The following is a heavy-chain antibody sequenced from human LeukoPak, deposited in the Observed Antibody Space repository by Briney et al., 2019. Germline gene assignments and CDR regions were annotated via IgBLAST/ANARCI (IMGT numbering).Heavy chain of an antibody. J-gene: IGHJ5*02. D-gene: IGHD4-17*01. CDR2: INPNSGGT. V-gene: IGHV1-2*06. Sequence: ASVKVSCKTSGYTFTGYYIHWVRRAPGQRLEWLGRINPNSGGTSSAQKFQGRVTMTRDTSITTAYMELSSLRFDDTAVYYCARAMDDYGKNWFDPWGQGTLVTVSS. CDR1: GYTFTGYY. CDR3: ARAMDDYGKNWFDP.